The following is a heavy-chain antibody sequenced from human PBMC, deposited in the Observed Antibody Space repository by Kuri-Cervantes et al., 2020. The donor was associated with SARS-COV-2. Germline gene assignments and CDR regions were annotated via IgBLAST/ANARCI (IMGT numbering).Heavy chain of an antibody. Sequence: GGSLRLSCAASGFTFSDYYMSWIRQAPGKGLEWVSYISSSGSTIYYADSVKGRFTISRDNAKNSLYLQMNSLRAEDKAVYYCASGWGLVVPAAMVEYWGQGTLVTVSS. CDR3: ASGWGLVVPAAMVEY. D-gene: IGHD2-2*01. CDR1: GFTFSDYY. V-gene: IGHV3-11*04. CDR2: ISSSGSTI. J-gene: IGHJ4*02.